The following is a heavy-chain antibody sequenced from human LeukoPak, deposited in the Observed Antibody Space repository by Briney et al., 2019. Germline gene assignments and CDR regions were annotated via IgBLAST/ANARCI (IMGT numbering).Heavy chain of an antibody. CDR2: IWSDGTNK. V-gene: IGHV3-33*01. D-gene: IGHD5-12*01. CDR3: ARAPSGYVYFDY. Sequence: AGGSLRLSCAASGFTFSSYGMHWVRQAPGKGLEWVAVIWSDGTNKFYADSVKGRFTISRDNSKNTMYMQMNSLRADDTAVYYCARAPSGYVYFDYWGQGTLVTASS. J-gene: IGHJ4*02. CDR1: GFTFSSYG.